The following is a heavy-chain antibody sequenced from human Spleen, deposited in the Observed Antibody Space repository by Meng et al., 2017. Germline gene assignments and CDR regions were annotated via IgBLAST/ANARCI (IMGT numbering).Heavy chain of an antibody. J-gene: IGHJ4*02. Sequence: GGSLRLSCAASGFTFSSYAMTWVRQAPGKGLEWVSTISASGGSTKYADSMKGRFTISRDNSKNILYLQMNSLRAEDTAVYYCARDFEVAMVRGVHPGGYFDYWGQGTLVTVSS. D-gene: IGHD3-10*01. CDR3: ARDFEVAMVRGVHPGGYFDY. CDR2: ISASGGST. CDR1: GFTFSSYA. V-gene: IGHV3-23*01.